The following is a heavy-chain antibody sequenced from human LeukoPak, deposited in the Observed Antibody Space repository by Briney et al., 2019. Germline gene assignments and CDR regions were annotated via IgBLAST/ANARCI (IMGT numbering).Heavy chain of an antibody. D-gene: IGHD3-16*01. J-gene: IGHJ4*02. CDR3: TTERGVYVWGSFVDY. CDR2: IKSKTDGGTT. CDR1: GFTFSNAW. Sequence: GGSLRLSCAASGFTFSNAWMSWVRQAPGKGLEWVGRIKSKTDGGTTDYAAPVKGRFTISRDDSKNTLYLQMNSLKTEDTAVYYCTTERGVYVWGSFVDYWDQGTLVTVSS. V-gene: IGHV3-15*01.